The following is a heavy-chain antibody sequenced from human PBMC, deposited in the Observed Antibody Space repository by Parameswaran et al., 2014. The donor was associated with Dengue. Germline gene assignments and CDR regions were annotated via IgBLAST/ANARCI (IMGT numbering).Heavy chain of an antibody. CDR2: ISAYNGNT. V-gene: IGHV1-18*01. Sequence: WVRQAPGQGLEWMGWISAYNGNTNYAQKLQGRVTMTTDTSTSTAYMELRSLRSEDTAVYYCASPPAYKYSSGWNPPFDYWGQGTLVTVSS. CDR3: ASPPAYKYSSGWNPPFDY. J-gene: IGHJ4*02. D-gene: IGHD6-19*01.